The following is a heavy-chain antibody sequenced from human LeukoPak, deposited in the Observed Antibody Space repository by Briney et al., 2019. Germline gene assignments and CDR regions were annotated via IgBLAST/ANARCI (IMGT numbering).Heavy chain of an antibody. D-gene: IGHD1-26*01. V-gene: IGHV1-2*02. CDR2: INPNSGGT. CDR3: ARMEYSGSYSSPYY. CDR1: GYTFTGYY. J-gene: IGHJ4*02. Sequence: GASVKVSCKASGYTFTGYYMHWVRQAPGQGLEWMGWINPNSGGTNYAQKFQGRVTMTRDTSISTAYMELSRLRSDDTAVYYCARMEYSGSYSSPYYWGQGTLDTVSS.